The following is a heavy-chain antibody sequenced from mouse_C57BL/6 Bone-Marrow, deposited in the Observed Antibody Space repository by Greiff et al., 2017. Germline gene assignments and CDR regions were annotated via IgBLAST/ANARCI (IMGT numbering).Heavy chain of an antibody. CDR3: ARTGYRAMDY. Sequence: EVQLQQSGPELVKPGASVKISCKASGYTFTDYYMNWVKQSHGKSLEWIGDINPNNGGTSYNQKFKGKATLTVDKSSSTAYMELRSLTSEDSAVYYCARTGYRAMDYWGQGTSVTVSS. CDR1: GYTFTDYY. CDR2: INPNNGGT. D-gene: IGHD2-2*01. J-gene: IGHJ4*01. V-gene: IGHV1-26*01.